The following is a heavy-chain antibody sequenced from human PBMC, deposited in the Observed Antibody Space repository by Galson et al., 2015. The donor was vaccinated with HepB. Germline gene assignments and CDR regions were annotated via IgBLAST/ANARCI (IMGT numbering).Heavy chain of an antibody. CDR3: GAGGSSIRGVINGENYYYYYGMDV. CDR1: GFTFSSYA. J-gene: IGHJ6*02. CDR2: ISGSGGST. V-gene: IGHV3-23*01. Sequence: SLRLSCAASGFTFSSYAMSWVRQAPGKGLEWVSAISGSGGSTYYADSVKGRFTISRDNSKNTLYLQMNSLRAEDTAVYYCGAGGSSIRGVINGENYYYYYGMDVWGQGTTVTVSS. D-gene: IGHD3-10*01.